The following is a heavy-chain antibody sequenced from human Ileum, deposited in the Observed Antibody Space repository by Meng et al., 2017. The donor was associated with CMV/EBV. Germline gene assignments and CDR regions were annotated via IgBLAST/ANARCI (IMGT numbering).Heavy chain of an antibody. J-gene: IGHJ4*02. Sequence: GGSLRLSCAASGFTFKTYTMNWVRQAPGKGLEWVSSITDDSNYIYYPDSVKGRFTISRDDAKNSLYLQMHSLRADDTAVYYCAREADGYNSRYFDYWGQETLVTVSS. CDR3: AREADGYNSRYFDY. CDR1: GFTFKTYT. CDR2: ITDDSNYI. D-gene: IGHD5-24*01. V-gene: IGHV3-21*01.